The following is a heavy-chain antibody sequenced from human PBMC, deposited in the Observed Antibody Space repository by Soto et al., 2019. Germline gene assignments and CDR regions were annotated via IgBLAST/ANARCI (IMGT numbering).Heavy chain of an antibody. CDR2: MNPNDGNT. CDR1: GYTFSNYE. J-gene: IGHJ4*02. D-gene: IGHD3-3*01. Sequence: ASVKVSCKASGYTFSNYEINWVRQASGQGLGWMGRMNPNDGNTGYAQNFQGRVSMTRNTSINTAYMELSSLSSDDTDVYYCARGPRVSGAWLLFDYWGQGALVTVSS. V-gene: IGHV1-8*01. CDR3: ARGPRVSGAWLLFDY.